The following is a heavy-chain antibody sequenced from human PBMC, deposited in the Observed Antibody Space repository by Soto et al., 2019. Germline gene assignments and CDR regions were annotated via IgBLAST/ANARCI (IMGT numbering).Heavy chain of an antibody. CDR3: AKDPHYYDSSGYYYDAFDI. D-gene: IGHD3-22*01. CDR1: GFTFSSYA. V-gene: IGHV3-23*01. J-gene: IGHJ3*02. CDR2: ISGSGGST. Sequence: EMQLLESGGGLVQPGGSLRLSCAASGFTFSSYAMSWVRQAPGKGLEWVSAISGSGGSTYYADSVKGRFTISRDNSKNTLYLQMNSLRAEDTAVYYCAKDPHYYDSSGYYYDAFDIWGQGTMVTVSS.